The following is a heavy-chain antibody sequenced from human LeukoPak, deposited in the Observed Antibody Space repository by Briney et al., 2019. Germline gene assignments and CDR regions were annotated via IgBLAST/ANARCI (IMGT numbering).Heavy chain of an antibody. J-gene: IGHJ4*02. CDR2: IYYSGST. V-gene: IGHV4-61*08. D-gene: IGHD3-22*01. CDR3: ARDYYDSSGYSSFDY. CDR1: GGSISSGGYS. Sequence: SETLSLTCAVSGGSISSGGYSWSWIRQPPGKGLEWIGYIYYSGSTNYNPSLKSRVTISVDTSKNQFSLKLSSVTAADTAVYYCARDYYDSSGYSSFDYWGQGTLVTVSS.